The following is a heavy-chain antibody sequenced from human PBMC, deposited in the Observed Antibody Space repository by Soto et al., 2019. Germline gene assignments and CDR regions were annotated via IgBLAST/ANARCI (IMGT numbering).Heavy chain of an antibody. Sequence: GGSLRLSCAASGFTFSHAWMSWVRQAPGQGLEWVGRIKSKADGETKDYGAPVRGRFTISRDDSQDILYLHMNSLRIEDTAAYYCCVIKRRDQYSTSGYWFDPWGPGTLVTVSS. CDR1: GFTFSHAW. CDR2: IKSKADGETK. CDR3: CVIKRRDQYSTSGYWFDP. J-gene: IGHJ5*02. V-gene: IGHV3-15*01. D-gene: IGHD4-4*01.